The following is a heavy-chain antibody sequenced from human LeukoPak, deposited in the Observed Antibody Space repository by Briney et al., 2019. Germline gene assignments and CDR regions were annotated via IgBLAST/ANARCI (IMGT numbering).Heavy chain of an antibody. CDR1: GFTFDDYG. CDR3: AGDSRYCSGGSCYLIDY. D-gene: IGHD2-15*01. Sequence: GGSLRLSCAASGFTFDDYGMSWVRQAPGKGLEWVSGINWNGGSTGYADSVKGRFTISRDNAKNSLYLQMNSLRAEDTALYYCAGDSRYCSGGSCYLIDYWGQGTLVTVSS. CDR2: INWNGGST. J-gene: IGHJ4*02. V-gene: IGHV3-20*04.